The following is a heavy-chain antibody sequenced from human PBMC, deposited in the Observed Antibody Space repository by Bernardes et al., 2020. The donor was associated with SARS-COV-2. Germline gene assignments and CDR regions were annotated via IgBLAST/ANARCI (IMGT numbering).Heavy chain of an antibody. V-gene: IGHV3-64*01. CDR3: ARWSTWSTFDY. J-gene: IGHJ4*02. CDR1: GFTFSNYA. D-gene: IGHD2-15*01. CDR2: ISSDGGST. Sequence: GGSLRLSCVASGFTFSNYAIHWVRQAPGKGLEYVSAISSDGGSTDYANSVKGRFTISRDDSKNTVYLQMGSLRAEDMAVYYCARWSTWSTFDYWGQGTLVTVSS.